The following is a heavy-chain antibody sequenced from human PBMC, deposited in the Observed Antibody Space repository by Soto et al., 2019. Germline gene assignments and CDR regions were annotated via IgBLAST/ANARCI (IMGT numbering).Heavy chain of an antibody. CDR2: IYYSGST. J-gene: IGHJ6*02. CDR1: GGSISSYY. V-gene: IGHV4-59*01. CDR3: ARSYDILTVTQGGYYYYGMDV. Sequence: PSETLSLTCTVSGGSISSYYWSWIRQPPGKGLEWIGYIYYSGSTNYNPSLKSRVTISVDTSKNQFSLKLSSVTAADTAVYYCARSYDILTVTQGGYYYYGMDVWGQGTTVTVSS. D-gene: IGHD3-9*01.